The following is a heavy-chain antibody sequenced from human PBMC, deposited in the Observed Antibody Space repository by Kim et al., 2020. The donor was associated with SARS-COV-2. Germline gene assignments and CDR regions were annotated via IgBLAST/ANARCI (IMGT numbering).Heavy chain of an antibody. CDR3: ASGDSSSSPFDY. CDR1: GGSFSGYY. CDR2: INHSGST. J-gene: IGHJ4*02. V-gene: IGHV4-34*01. D-gene: IGHD6-6*01. Sequence: SETLSITCAVYGGSFSGYYWSWIRQPPGKGLEWIGEINHSGSTNYNPSLKSRVTISVDTSKNQFSLKLSSVTAADTAVYYCASGDSSSSPFDYWGQGTLV.